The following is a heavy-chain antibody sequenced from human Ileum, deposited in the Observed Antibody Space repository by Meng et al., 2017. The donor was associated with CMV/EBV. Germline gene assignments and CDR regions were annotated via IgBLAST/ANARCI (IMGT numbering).Heavy chain of an antibody. V-gene: IGHV6-1*01. D-gene: IGHD3-22*01. CDR2: TYYRSKWYN. Sequence: ALPQQSSPGLVKPSQTLSLTCAISGDSVSSNSVTWNWIRQSPSRGLEWLGRTYYRSKWYNDYAVSVKSRITINPDTSKNQFSLQLNSMTPEDTAVYYCTRAYYYDSSGYYDYWGQGTLVTVSS. CDR1: GDSVSSNSVT. J-gene: IGHJ4*02. CDR3: TRAYYYDSSGYYDY.